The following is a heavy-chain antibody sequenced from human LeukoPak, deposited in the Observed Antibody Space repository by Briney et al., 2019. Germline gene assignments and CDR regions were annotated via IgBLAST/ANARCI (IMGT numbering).Heavy chain of an antibody. Sequence: GGSLRLTCAASGFTFSHYWVHWVRQAPGKGLVWVSRINRDGSTTKYADSLKGRFTVSRDNAKNTLNLQVNSLRAEDTAVYYCTREKKRGESSEIDYWGQGTLATVSS. CDR3: TREKKRGESSEIDY. CDR1: GFTFSHYW. CDR2: INRDGSTT. D-gene: IGHD3-16*01. V-gene: IGHV3-74*03. J-gene: IGHJ4*02.